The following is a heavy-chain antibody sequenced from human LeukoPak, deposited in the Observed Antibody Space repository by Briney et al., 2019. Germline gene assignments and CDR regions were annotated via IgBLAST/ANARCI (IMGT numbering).Heavy chain of an antibody. D-gene: IGHD2-15*01. CDR2: IKKDGSEK. V-gene: IGHV3-7*03. CDR3: TTDTWYSAGH. CDR1: GLIFSGSW. Sequence: GGSLRLSCTASGLIFSGSWMAWIRQAPGKGLEWVAIIKKDGSEKYYVDSMKGRFTISRDNAKNSLFLQMNSLRAEDTAIYYCTTDTWYSAGHWGQGTLVTVSS. J-gene: IGHJ4*02.